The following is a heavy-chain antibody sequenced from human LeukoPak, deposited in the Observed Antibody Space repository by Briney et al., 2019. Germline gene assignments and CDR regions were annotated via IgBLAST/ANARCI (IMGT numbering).Heavy chain of an antibody. V-gene: IGHV4-59*01. CDR1: GFTFSSYS. Sequence: GSLRLSCAASGFTFSSYSMNWVRQAPGKGLEWIGSIYYSGSTYYNPSLKSRVTISVDTSKNQFSLKLSSVTAADTAVYYCARGGGDPFDYWGQGTLVTVSS. CDR2: IYYSGST. J-gene: IGHJ4*02. CDR3: ARGGGDPFDY. D-gene: IGHD2-21*02.